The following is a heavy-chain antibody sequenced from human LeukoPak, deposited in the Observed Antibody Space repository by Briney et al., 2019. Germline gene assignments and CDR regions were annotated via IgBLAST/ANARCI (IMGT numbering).Heavy chain of an antibody. CDR2: IKQDGSEK. D-gene: IGHD3-22*01. CDR3: AREADSSGFGPYYYYYYMDV. Sequence: GESLKISCAASGFTFSSYWMSWVRQAPGKGLEWVANIKQDGSEKYYVDSVKGRFTISRDNAKNSLYLQMNSLRAEDTAVYYCAREADSSGFGPYYYYYYMDVWGKGTTVTVSS. J-gene: IGHJ6*03. CDR1: GFTFSSYW. V-gene: IGHV3-7*01.